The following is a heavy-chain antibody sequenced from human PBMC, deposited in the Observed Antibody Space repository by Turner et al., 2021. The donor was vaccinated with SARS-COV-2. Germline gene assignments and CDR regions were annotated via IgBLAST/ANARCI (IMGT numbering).Heavy chain of an antibody. CDR1: GFTFSTYW. V-gene: IGHV3-74*01. CDR3: GRDLSGRSDY. J-gene: IGHJ4*02. Sequence: EVQLVESGGGLVQPGGSLRLSCAVYGFTFSTYWMHWVRQAPGKGLVWVSRIDTDGSTTNYADSVKGRFTISRDNAKNTLYLQMNSLRAEDTAVYYCGRDLSGRSDYWGQGTLVTVSS. D-gene: IGHD1-1*01. CDR2: IDTDGSTT.